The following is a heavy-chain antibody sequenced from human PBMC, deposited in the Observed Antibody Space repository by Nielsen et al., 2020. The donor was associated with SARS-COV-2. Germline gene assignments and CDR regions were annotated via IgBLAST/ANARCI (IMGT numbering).Heavy chain of an antibody. Sequence: GESLKIFCKGSGYSFTNYWIGWVRQMPGKGLEWMGIIYPDDSDTRYSPSFQGQVTISADKSINTAYLQWGSLKASDTALYYCARLGGRWLPNWYFDLWGRGTLVTVSS. V-gene: IGHV5-51*01. D-gene: IGHD3-22*01. CDR1: GYSFTNYW. CDR3: ARLGGRWLPNWYFDL. CDR2: IYPDDSDT. J-gene: IGHJ2*01.